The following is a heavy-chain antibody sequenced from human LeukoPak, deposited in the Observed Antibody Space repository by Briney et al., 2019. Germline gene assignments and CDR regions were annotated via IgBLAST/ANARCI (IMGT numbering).Heavy chain of an antibody. J-gene: IGHJ4*01. Sequence: SETLSLTCAVSGASIASHSWWSWVRQPPGKGLEWIGEVYHSGGANYKPSLKSRVTISVDTSRNHFSLKLTSVAAADTAVYFCAYNRNFALDNWGQGTLVTVSS. CDR1: GASIASHSW. CDR2: VYHSGGA. V-gene: IGHV4/OR15-8*01. D-gene: IGHD1-14*01. CDR3: AYNRNFALDN.